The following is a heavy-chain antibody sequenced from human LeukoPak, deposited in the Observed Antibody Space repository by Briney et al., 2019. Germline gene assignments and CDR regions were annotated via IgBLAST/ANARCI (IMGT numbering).Heavy chain of an antibody. V-gene: IGHV3-23*01. D-gene: IGHD3-22*01. Sequence: GGSLRLSCAASGFTFSSYAMSWVRQAPGEGLEWVSAISGSGGSTYYADSVKGRFTISRDNSKNTLYLQMNSLRAEDTAVYYCAKVPPSYYYDSSGYYWGYYWGQGTLVTVSS. CDR2: ISGSGGST. J-gene: IGHJ4*02. CDR1: GFTFSSYA. CDR3: AKVPPSYYYDSSGYYWGYY.